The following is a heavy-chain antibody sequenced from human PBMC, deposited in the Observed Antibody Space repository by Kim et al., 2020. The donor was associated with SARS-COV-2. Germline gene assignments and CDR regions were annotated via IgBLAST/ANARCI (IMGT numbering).Heavy chain of an antibody. CDR2: TYYRSKWYN. J-gene: IGHJ4*02. CDR1: GDRVSSNSAA. CDR3: ARDGGLHGGYYDSSGYWGFDY. D-gene: IGHD3-22*01. Sequence: SQTLSLTCAISGDRVSSNSAAWNWIRQSPSRGLEWLGRTYYRSKWYNDYAVSVKSRITINPDTSKNQFSLQLNSVTPEDTAVYYCARDGGLHGGYYDSSGYWGFDYWGQGTLVTVSS. V-gene: IGHV6-1*01.